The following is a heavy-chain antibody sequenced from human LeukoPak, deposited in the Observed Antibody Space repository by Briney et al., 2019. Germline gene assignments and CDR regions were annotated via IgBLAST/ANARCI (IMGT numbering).Heavy chain of an antibody. J-gene: IGHJ4*02. CDR2: IYYSGST. V-gene: IGHV4-59*01. CDR1: GGSISSYY. Sequence: SEILSLTCTVSGGSISSYYWSWIRQPPGKGLEWIGYIYYSGSTNYNPSLKSRVTISVDTSKNQFSLKLSSVTAADTAVYYCARTRGARAYYFDYWGQGTLVTVSS. CDR3: ARTRGARAYYFDY. D-gene: IGHD5-12*01.